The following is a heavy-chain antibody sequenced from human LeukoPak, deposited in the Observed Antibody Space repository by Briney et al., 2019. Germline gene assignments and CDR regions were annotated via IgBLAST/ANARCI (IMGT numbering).Heavy chain of an antibody. J-gene: IGHJ4*02. V-gene: IGHV3-13*04. CDR1: GFTFSSYD. CDR3: ARGLYSSGWYVPELDY. D-gene: IGHD6-19*01. CDR2: ITTRGDT. Sequence: GGSLRLSCAASGFTFSSYDMHWVRQATGKGLEWVSAITTRGDTYYSGSVKGRFTISRENAKNSLYLQMNSLRAGGTAVYYCARGLYSSGWYVPELDYWGQGTLVAVSS.